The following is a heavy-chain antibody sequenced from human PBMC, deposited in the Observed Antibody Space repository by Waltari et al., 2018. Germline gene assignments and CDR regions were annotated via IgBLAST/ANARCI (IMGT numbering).Heavy chain of an antibody. V-gene: IGHV5-51*03. CDR1: AYKFSSYW. Sequence: EGQLVQSGAEVKKPGEALKISCKGSAYKFSSYWIGWVRQMPGKGLELLGIIYPGDSDTRYSPSFQGQVTISVDKSISTAYLQWSSLKTSDTAMYYCARSTGSGYPALDWWGQGTLVTVSS. D-gene: IGHD6-25*01. J-gene: IGHJ4*02. CDR2: IYPGDSDT. CDR3: ARSTGSGYPALDW.